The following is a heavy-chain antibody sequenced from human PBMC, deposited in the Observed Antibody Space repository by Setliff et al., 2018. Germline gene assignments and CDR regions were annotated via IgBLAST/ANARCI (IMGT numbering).Heavy chain of an antibody. CDR1: GGSISSTTYY. CDR3: ARVSSGSYYYFQH. CDR2: IYYSGST. J-gene: IGHJ1*01. V-gene: IGHV4-39*01. Sequence: SETLSLTCSVSGGSISSTTYYWGWIRQPPGKGLEWIGNIYYSGSTYYNPSLKSRLTIFVDTSKNQFSLSLSSVTAADTAVYYCARVSSGSYYYFQHWGQGTLVTVSS. D-gene: IGHD1-26*01.